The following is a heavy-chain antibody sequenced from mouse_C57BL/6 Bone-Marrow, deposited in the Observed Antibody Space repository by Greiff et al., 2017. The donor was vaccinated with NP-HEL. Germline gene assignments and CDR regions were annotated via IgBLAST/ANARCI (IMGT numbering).Heavy chain of an antibody. CDR2: IDPEDGET. Sequence: EVQLQQSGAELVKPGASVKLSCTASGFNIKDYYMHWVKQRTEQGLEWIGRIDPEDGETKYDPKFQGKATITADTASNTAYLQLSSLTSEDTAVYYCARWEFYYGNYVGYAMDYWGQGTSVTVSS. D-gene: IGHD2-1*01. CDR1: GFNIKDYY. CDR3: ARWEFYYGNYVGYAMDY. V-gene: IGHV14-2*01. J-gene: IGHJ4*01.